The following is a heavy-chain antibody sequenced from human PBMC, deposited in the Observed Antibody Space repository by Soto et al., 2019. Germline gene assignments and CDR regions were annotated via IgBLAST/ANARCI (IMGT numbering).Heavy chain of an antibody. CDR3: AKEYSSTWIDH. V-gene: IGHV3-30*18. CDR1: GFTFSTYG. CDR2: MSYDGTKE. Sequence: QVELVESGGGVVQPGRSLRLSCAASGFTFSTYGMHWVRQAPGKGLEWVAAMSYDGTKEYYVDSVKGRFTISRDNSRNTLFLQLNSLRAEDTAVYCCAKEYSSTWIDHWGQGTLVTVSS. D-gene: IGHD6-13*01. J-gene: IGHJ4*02.